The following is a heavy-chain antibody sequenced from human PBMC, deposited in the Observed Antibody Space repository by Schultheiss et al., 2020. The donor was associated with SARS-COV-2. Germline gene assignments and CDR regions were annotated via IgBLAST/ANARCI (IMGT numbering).Heavy chain of an antibody. CDR2: ISGGGSPI. CDR3: ARASRDGYPDAFDI. V-gene: IGHV3-11*01. Sequence: GGSLRLSCAASGFTFSDYYMSWIRQAPGKGLEWISYISGGGSPITYADSVKGRFTISRDNAKKSLYLQMRSLRAEDTAVYYCARASRDGYPDAFDIWGQGTMVTVSS. J-gene: IGHJ3*02. D-gene: IGHD5-24*01. CDR1: GFTFSDYY.